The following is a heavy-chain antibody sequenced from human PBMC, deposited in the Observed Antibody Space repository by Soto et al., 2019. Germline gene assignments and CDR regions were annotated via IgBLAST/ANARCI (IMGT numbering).Heavy chain of an antibody. CDR3: TRGLLGVRAFDI. D-gene: IGHD3-16*01. CDR2: IRSKVSGGTA. J-gene: IGHJ3*02. Sequence: EVQLVESGGDLVQPGRSLRLSCTTSGFTFGDYAVSWLRQAPGKGLEWVSFIRSKVSGGTAEYAASVKGRFTISRDDSKSIAYLQMNSLKIEDTAVYYCTRGLLGVRAFDIWCQGTMVTVSS. V-gene: IGHV3-49*03. CDR1: GFTFGDYA.